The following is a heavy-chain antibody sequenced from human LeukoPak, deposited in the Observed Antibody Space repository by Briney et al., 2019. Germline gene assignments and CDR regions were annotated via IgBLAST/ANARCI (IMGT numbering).Heavy chain of an antibody. Sequence: SETLSLTCAVYGGSFSGYYWSWIRQPPGKGLERIGEINHSGSTNYNPSLKSRVTISVDTSKNQFSLKLSSVTAADTAVYYCARDVLRFGELFDAFDIWGQGTMVTVSS. D-gene: IGHD3-10*01. CDR1: GGSFSGYY. V-gene: IGHV4-34*01. CDR2: INHSGST. CDR3: ARDVLRFGELFDAFDI. J-gene: IGHJ3*02.